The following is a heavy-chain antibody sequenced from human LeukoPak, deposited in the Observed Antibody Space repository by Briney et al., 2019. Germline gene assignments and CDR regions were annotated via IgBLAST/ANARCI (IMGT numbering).Heavy chain of an antibody. CDR3: ARGHYGLDV. CDR2: IDRRGSDI. J-gene: IGHJ6*02. CDR1: GFTFSDHF. V-gene: IGHV3-11*01. Sequence: GRSLRLSCAASGFTFSDHFMTWIRQAPGEGLEWVSYIDRRGSDIYYADSVKGRFTISRDNAKNSLYLQMNSLRAEETAVYYCARGHYGLDVWGHGTTVTVSS.